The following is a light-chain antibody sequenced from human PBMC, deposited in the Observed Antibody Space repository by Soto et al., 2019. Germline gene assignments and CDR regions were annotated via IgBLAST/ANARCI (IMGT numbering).Light chain of an antibody. J-gene: IGKJ5*01. V-gene: IGKV1-5*03. CDR2: KTS. Sequence: DIQMTQSPSTLSASVGDRVTITCLASQSLSGWLAWYQQKPGKAPKLLIYKTSSLESGVPSRFSGSGSGTEFTLTISSLQPDDFATYYCLQYNSLYTFGQGTRLEIK. CDR3: LQYNSLYT. CDR1: QSLSGW.